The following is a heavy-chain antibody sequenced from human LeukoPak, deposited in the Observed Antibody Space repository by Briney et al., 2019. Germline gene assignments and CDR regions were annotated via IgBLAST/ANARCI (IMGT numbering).Heavy chain of an antibody. CDR2: IYYSGST. CDR3: PRWSYYYGSSEYY. CDR1: GGSISSSSYY. J-gene: IGHJ4*02. Sequence: SETLSLTCTVSGGSISSSSYYWGWIRQPPGKGLEWIGSIYYSGSTYYNPSLKSRVTISVGTSKNQFSLKLSSVTAADTAVYYCPRWSYYYGSSEYYWGQGTLVTVSS. V-gene: IGHV4-39*01. D-gene: IGHD3-22*01.